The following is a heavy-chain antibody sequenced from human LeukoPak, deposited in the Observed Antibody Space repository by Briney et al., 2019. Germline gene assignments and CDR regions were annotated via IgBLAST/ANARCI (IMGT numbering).Heavy chain of an antibody. CDR1: GGSISSYY. CDR2: IYYSGST. J-gene: IGHJ6*03. D-gene: IGHD6-6*01. V-gene: IGHV4-59*01. CDR3: ARGSYSSSSRDYSRYYYYMDV. Sequence: SETLSLTCTVSGGSISSYYWGWIRQPPGKGLEWIGYIYYSGSTNYNPSLKSRVTISVDTSKDQFSLKLSSVTAADTAVYYCARGSYSSSSRDYSRYYYYMDVWGKGTTVTVSS.